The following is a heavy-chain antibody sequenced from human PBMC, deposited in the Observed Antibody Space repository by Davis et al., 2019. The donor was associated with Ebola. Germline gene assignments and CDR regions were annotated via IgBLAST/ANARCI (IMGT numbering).Heavy chain of an antibody. CDR3: ATSSGYYYTLPDDY. Sequence: PGGSLRLSCAASGFTFSSYWMSWVRQAPGKGLEWVANIKQDGSEKYYVDSVKGRFTISRDNAKNSLYLQMNSLRAEDTAVYYCATSSGYYYTLPDDYWGQGTLVTVSS. CDR2: IKQDGSEK. V-gene: IGHV3-7*03. J-gene: IGHJ4*02. CDR1: GFTFSSYW. D-gene: IGHD3-22*01.